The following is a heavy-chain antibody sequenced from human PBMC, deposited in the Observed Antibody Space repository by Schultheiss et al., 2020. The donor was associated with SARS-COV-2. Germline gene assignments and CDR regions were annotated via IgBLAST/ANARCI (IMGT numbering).Heavy chain of an antibody. D-gene: IGHD6-19*01. CDR3: ARELWLAFDN. J-gene: IGHJ4*02. CDR1: GFTFSSYG. V-gene: IGHV3-33*01. CDR2: IWYDGSNK. Sequence: GGSLRLSCAASGFTFSSYGMHWVRQAPGKGLEWVAVIWYDGSNKYYADSVKGRFTISRDNAKNSLYLQMNSLRAEDTAVYYCARELWLAFDNWGQGTLVTVSS.